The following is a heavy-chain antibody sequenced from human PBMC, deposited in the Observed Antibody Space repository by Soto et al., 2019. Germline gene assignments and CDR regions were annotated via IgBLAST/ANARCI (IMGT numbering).Heavy chain of an antibody. CDR2: MYYTGST. CDR3: ARIGDSDTCYRADT. CDR1: GGSVNIGSFY. Sequence: QVQLQESGPGLVKPSETLSLTCTVSGGSVNIGSFYWSWIRQPPGKGLEWIGHMYYTGSTNYNPSLKRRVTISPGTSNNQFSLKVTSVTAEDTAVYYCARIGDSDTCYRADTWGQGTLVTVSS. J-gene: IGHJ5*02. D-gene: IGHD2-15*01. V-gene: IGHV4-61*01.